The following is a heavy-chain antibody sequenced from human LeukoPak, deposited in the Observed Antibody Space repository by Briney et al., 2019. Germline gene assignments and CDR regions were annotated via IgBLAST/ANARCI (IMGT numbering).Heavy chain of an antibody. J-gene: IGHJ4*02. CDR2: IYPGDSDT. CDR3: ARGEVYFDY. CDR1: GYRFTNYW. Sequence: GESLRISCQGSGYRFTNYWIGWVRQMPGKGLEWMGIIYPGDSDTRYSPSFQGQVTISADKSITTAYLQWSSLKASDTAMYYCARGEVYFDYWGQGTLVTVSS. V-gene: IGHV5-51*01.